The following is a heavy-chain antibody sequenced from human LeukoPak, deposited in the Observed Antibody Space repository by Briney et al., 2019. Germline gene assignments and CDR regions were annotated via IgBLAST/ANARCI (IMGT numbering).Heavy chain of an antibody. J-gene: IGHJ5*02. CDR3: ARDKAVAGTRDWFDP. D-gene: IGHD6-19*01. Sequence: ASVKVSCKASGYTFTGYYMHWVRQAPGQGLEWMGWINPNSGGTNYAQKFQGRVTMTRDTSISTAYMELSRLRSDDTAVYYCARDKAVAGTRDWFDPWGQGTLVTVSS. CDR1: GYTFTGYY. CDR2: INPNSGGT. V-gene: IGHV1-2*02.